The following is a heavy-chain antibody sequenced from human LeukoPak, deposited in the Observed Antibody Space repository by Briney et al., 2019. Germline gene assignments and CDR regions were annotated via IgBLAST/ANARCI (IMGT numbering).Heavy chain of an antibody. CDR1: GFSVSNNY. D-gene: IGHD6-19*01. Sequence: SGGSLRLSCAASGFSVSNNYMSWVRQAPGKGLEWVSTYYIDATTHYPDSVRGRFTISSDSSKNTLDLQMNSLRVEDTAIYYCARESIPSGWYLSWGQGTLVTVSS. V-gene: IGHV3-53*01. CDR2: YYIDATT. J-gene: IGHJ5*02. CDR3: ARESIPSGWYLS.